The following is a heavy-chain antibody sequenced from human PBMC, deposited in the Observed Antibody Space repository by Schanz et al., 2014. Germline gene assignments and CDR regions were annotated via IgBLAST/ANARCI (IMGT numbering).Heavy chain of an antibody. D-gene: IGHD6-13*01. CDR3: ARDGHSSIWDSYYFYGLDV. Sequence: QVQLVQSGPAVKKPGASMKVSCKASGYTFIDYYMHWVRQAPGQGLEWVGWIDPNGGAPNHAPMLQGRVTMTRDTSTSTVYMELSRLTSDDTALYYCARDGHSSIWDSYYFYGLDVWGQGTTVTVSS. CDR2: IDPNGGAP. V-gene: IGHV1-2*02. J-gene: IGHJ6*02. CDR1: GYTFIDYY.